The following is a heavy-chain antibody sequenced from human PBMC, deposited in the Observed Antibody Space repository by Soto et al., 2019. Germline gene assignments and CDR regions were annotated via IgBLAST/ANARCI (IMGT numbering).Heavy chain of an antibody. V-gene: IGHV4-59*01. CDR2: IYYSGST. CDR1: GGSISPNY. CDR3: ARDRYYGGADY. D-gene: IGHD3-10*01. Sequence: SETLSLTCTVSGGSISPNYWSWIRQPPGKGLEWIGYIYYSGSTTYNPSLKSRVTISVDTSKNQFSLKLSSVTAADTAVYYCARDRYYGGADYWGQGTLVTVSS. J-gene: IGHJ4*02.